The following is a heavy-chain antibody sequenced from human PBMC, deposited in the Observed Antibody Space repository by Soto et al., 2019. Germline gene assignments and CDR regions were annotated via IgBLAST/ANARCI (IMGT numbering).Heavy chain of an antibody. V-gene: IGHV3-30*03. D-gene: IGHD1-1*01. Sequence: QVQLVESGGGVVQPGRSLRLSCAASGFTFSSYGMHWVRQAPGKGLEWVAVISYDGSNKYYAESVKGRFTISRDNSKDTVYLQMNSLRAEDTAVYYCARWSNNKVVDPWGQGTLVTVSS. CDR2: ISYDGSNK. CDR1: GFTFSSYG. J-gene: IGHJ5*02. CDR3: ARWSNNKVVDP.